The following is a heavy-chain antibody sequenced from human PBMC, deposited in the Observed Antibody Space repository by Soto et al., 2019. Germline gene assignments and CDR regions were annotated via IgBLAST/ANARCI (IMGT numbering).Heavy chain of an antibody. CDR2: IYYSGST. D-gene: IGHD6-19*01. J-gene: IGHJ6*01. CDR1: VASTRFW. V-gene: IGHV4-39*01. CDR3: ARQARSSRIDSYYAMAV. Sequence: VASTRFWCAWSRPPPGKGLEWIGSIYYSGSTYYNPSLKSRVTISVDTSKNQFSLKLSSVTAADTAVYYCARQARSSRIDSYYAMAVWGQGPTV.